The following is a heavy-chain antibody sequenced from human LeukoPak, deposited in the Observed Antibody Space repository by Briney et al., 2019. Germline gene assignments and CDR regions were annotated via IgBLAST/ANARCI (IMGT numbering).Heavy chain of an antibody. D-gene: IGHD2-2*01. CDR2: ISYDGSNK. J-gene: IGHJ4*02. Sequence: GGSLRLSCAASGFTFSSYAMHWVRQAPGKGLEWVAVISYDGSNKYYADSVKGRFTISRDNSKNTLYLQMNSPRAEDTAVYYCARGGYCSSTSCYQVGFDYWGQGTLVTVSS. V-gene: IGHV3-30-3*01. CDR3: ARGGYCSSTSCYQVGFDY. CDR1: GFTFSSYA.